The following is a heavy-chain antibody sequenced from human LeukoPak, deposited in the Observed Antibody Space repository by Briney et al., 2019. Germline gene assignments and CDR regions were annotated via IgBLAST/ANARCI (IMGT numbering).Heavy chain of an antibody. D-gene: IGHD3-22*01. CDR1: GFTFDDYA. CDR2: ISWNSGSI. Sequence: PGGSMRLACAASGFTFDDYAMHWVRQAPGKVLEWVSGISWNSGSIGYADSVKGRFTISRDNAKNSLYLQMNSLRAEDTALYYCAKSSYYDIAFDIWGQGTMVTVSS. CDR3: AKSSYYDIAFDI. J-gene: IGHJ3*02. V-gene: IGHV3-9*01.